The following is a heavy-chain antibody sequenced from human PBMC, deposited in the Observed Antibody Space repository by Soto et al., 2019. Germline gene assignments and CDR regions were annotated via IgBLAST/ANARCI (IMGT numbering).Heavy chain of an antibody. J-gene: IGHJ4*02. CDR3: ARAYEGDYFDY. CDR1: GDSITSNSYF. D-gene: IGHD3-16*01. Sequence: SETLSLTCTVSGDSITSNSYFWAWIRQPPGKGLEWIGSIYYSGTTYYNPSLKSRVTISVDRSKNQFSLKLSSVTAADTAVYYCARAYEGDYFDYWGQGTLVTVSS. CDR2: IYYSGTT. V-gene: IGHV4-39*01.